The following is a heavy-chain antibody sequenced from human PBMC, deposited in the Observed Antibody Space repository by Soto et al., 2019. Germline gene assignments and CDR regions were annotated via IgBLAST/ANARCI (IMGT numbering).Heavy chain of an antibody. CDR3: AKDRRSAGVGDCPDV. V-gene: IGHV3-9*01. J-gene: IGHJ6*02. D-gene: IGHD3-16*01. Sequence: EVQLVESGGGLVQPGRSLRLSCAASGFTFDDYAMHWVRHAPGKRPQWVSGISWNSGSIGYADSVKGRFTISRDNAKNTLYLQMNSLRAEDTAVYYCAKDRRSAGVGDCPDVWGQGTTVTVSS. CDR2: ISWNSGSI. CDR1: GFTFDDYA.